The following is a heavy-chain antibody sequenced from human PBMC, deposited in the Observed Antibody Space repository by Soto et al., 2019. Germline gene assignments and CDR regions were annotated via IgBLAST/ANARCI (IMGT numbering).Heavy chain of an antibody. V-gene: IGHV4-39*01. D-gene: IGHD6-19*01. CDR1: GGSISSSSYY. CDR3: AGWYDWAFDY. CDR2: IYYSGST. Sequence: SETLSLTCTVSGGSISSSSYYWGWIRQPPGKGLEWIGSIYYSGSTYYNPSLKSRVTISVDTSKNQFSLKLSSVTAADTAVYYCAGWYDWAFDYWGQGTLVTVSS. J-gene: IGHJ4*02.